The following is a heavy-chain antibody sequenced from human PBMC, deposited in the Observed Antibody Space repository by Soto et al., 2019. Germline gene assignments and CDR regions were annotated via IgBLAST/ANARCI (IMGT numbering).Heavy chain of an antibody. D-gene: IGHD2-8*01. Sequence: NPSETLSLTCAVYGGSFSGSYWSWIRQPPGKGLEWIGEINHSGSTNHNPSLKSRVTILVDTSKNQFSLKLSSVTAADTAVYYCATGYCTNGVCYTRTLSGMDVWGQGTTVTVYS. V-gene: IGHV4-34*01. CDR2: INHSGST. CDR3: ATGYCTNGVCYTRTLSGMDV. CDR1: GGSFSGSY. J-gene: IGHJ6*02.